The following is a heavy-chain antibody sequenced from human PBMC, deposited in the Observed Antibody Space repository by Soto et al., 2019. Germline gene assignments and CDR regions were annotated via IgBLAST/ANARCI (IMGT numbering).Heavy chain of an antibody. CDR2: IYLDDDK. J-gene: IGHJ4*02. V-gene: IGHV2-5*02. CDR3: AHALAGHANYFDY. CDR1: GFSLSTSGGG. Sequence: QITLTESGPTLVKPTQTLTLTWTFSGFSLSTSGGGVGWIRQPPGKALEWLALIYLDDDKYYSPSLKSRLTITKDTSKNQVVLTMANVDPVDTATYYCAHALAGHANYFDYWGQGTLVTVS. D-gene: IGHD3-3*02.